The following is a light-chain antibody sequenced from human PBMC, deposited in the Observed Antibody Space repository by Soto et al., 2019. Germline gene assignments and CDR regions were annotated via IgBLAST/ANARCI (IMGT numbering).Light chain of an antibody. CDR2: GAS. V-gene: IGKV3-20*01. CDR3: QHYGASPYT. Sequence: EIVLTQFPGTLSLSPGERATLSCRASQSVSDSSLAWYQQKVGRAPRVLIYGASSRATGIPDRFSGGGSGTDFTLTITRLEPEDFAVYYCQHYGASPYTFGQGTELEIK. J-gene: IGKJ2*01. CDR1: QSVSDSS.